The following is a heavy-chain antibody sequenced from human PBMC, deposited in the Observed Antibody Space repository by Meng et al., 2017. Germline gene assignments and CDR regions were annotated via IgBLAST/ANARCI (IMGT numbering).Heavy chain of an antibody. J-gene: IGHJ4*02. V-gene: IGHV3-15*01. Sequence: GESLKISCAASGFTFSNAWMSWVRQAPGKGLEWVGRIKSKTDGGTTDYAAPVKGRFTISRDDSKNTLYLQMNSLKTEDTAVYYCTTDLDYYDSSGYLYDFDYWGQGTLITVSS. CDR1: GFTFSNAW. D-gene: IGHD3-22*01. CDR3: TTDLDYYDSSGYLYDFDY. CDR2: IKSKTDGGTT.